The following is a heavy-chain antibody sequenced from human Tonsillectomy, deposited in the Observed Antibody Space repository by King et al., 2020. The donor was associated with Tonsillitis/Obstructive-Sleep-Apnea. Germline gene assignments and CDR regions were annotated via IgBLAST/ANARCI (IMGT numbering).Heavy chain of an antibody. Sequence: VQLVESGGGVVQPGRSLRLSCAASGFTFSSYGVHCVRQAPGKGLEWVAVIYYDGSNKYYADSVKGRFTISRDNSKNTLYLQMNSLRAEDTAVYYCARRVAAAGTQLLDVWGKGTTVTVSS. D-gene: IGHD6-13*01. CDR3: ARRVAAAGTQLLDV. J-gene: IGHJ6*04. CDR2: IYYDGSNK. V-gene: IGHV3-33*01. CDR1: GFTFSSYG.